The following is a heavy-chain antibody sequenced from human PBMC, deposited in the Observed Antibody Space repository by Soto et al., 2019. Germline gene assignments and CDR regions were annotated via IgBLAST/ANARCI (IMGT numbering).Heavy chain of an antibody. CDR1: GFTFSSYG. J-gene: IGHJ4*02. V-gene: IGHV3-30*18. Sequence: QVQLVESGGAVVQPGQSLRLSCVAPGFTFSSYGMYWIRQAPGKGLEWVAAISYDGSNKFHADSVKCLFTISRDNSQNTLDLQINSLSTEDTSVYYCAKDIVRYTYGACDNWGQGALVTVS. CDR3: AKDIVRYTYGACDN. D-gene: IGHD5-18*01. CDR2: ISYDGSNK.